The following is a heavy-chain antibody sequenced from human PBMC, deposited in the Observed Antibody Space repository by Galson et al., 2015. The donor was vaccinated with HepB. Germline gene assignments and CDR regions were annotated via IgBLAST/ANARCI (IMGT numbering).Heavy chain of an antibody. D-gene: IGHD2-15*01. J-gene: IGHJ4*02. CDR1: GFTFSSYG. Sequence: SLRLSCAASGFTFSSYGMHWVRQAPGRGLEWVSGISASAGRTYYADSVKGRFTISRDNSKNTVYLEMNSLRVEDTAEYYCAKDGGDCSDGECYYFDCWGQGILVTVSS. CDR2: ISASAGRT. CDR3: AKDGGDCSDGECYYFDC. V-gene: IGHV3-23*01.